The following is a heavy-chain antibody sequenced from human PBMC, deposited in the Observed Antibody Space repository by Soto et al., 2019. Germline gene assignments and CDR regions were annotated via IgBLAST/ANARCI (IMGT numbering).Heavy chain of an antibody. V-gene: IGHV3-48*02. Sequence: GGSLRLSCAASGFTFSSYSMNWVRQAPGKGLEWVSYISSSSSTIYYADSVKGRFTISRDNAKNSLYLQMNSLRDEDTAVYYCARDSNCSGGSCHFPYYYYYYGMDVWGQGTTVTVSS. CDR3: ARDSNCSGGSCHFPYYYYYYGMDV. CDR2: ISSSSSTI. J-gene: IGHJ6*02. CDR1: GFTFSSYS. D-gene: IGHD2-15*01.